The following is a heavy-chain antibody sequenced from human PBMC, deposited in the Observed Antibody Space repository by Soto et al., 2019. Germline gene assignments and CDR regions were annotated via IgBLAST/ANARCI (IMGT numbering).Heavy chain of an antibody. V-gene: IGHV2-26*01. Sequence: QVTLKESGPVLVKPTETLTLTCTVSGFSLSNARMGVSWIRQPPGKALEWLAHIFWTDETSYSPSLRSRLTSSKDTSKSQVVLTMTNMYPVDTATYYCARPAHSSSWLSFSYWGQGTLVTVSS. CDR3: ARPAHSSSWLSFSY. CDR2: IFWTDET. D-gene: IGHD6-13*01. J-gene: IGHJ4*02. CDR1: GFSLSNARMG.